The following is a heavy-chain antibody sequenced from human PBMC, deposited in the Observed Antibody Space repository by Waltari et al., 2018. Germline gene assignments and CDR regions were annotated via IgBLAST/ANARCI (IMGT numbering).Heavy chain of an antibody. V-gene: IGHV4-34*01. CDR1: GGSFSGYY. J-gene: IGHJ5*02. D-gene: IGHD3-10*01. Sequence: QVQLQQWGAGLLKPSETLSLTCAVYGGSFSGYYWSWIRQPPGKGLEWIGEINHSGSTNYNPSLKSRVTISVDTSKNQFSLKLSSVTAADTAVYYCASRSSMVRGVGNWFDPWGQGTLVTVSS. CDR3: ASRSSMVRGVGNWFDP. CDR2: INHSGST.